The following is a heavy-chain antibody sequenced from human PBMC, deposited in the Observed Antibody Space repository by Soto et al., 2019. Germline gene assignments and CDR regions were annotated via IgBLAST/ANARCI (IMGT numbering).Heavy chain of an antibody. CDR2: ISGSGANT. D-gene: IGHD1-1*01. CDR3: AKDGVYNCNDPLDY. CDR1: GFIFSTYA. Sequence: EVQLLESGGGLAQPGGSLRLSCAASGFIFSTYAMSWVRQAPGKGLEWVSTISGSGANTYYAASGRGRFTISRDNSKNTLSLQVNSLRGEDTAVYYCAKDGVYNCNDPLDYCGQGTLVTVS. V-gene: IGHV3-23*01. J-gene: IGHJ4*02.